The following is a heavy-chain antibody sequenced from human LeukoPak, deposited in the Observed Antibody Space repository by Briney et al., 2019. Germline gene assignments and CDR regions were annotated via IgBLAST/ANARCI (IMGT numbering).Heavy chain of an antibody. CDR1: GFTFSGYS. Sequence: GGSLRLSCTASGFTFSGYSMNWIRQAPGKGLEWVSSFGTRSTSIYHAGSVKGRFAISRDNAKNTLYLQMNSLRADDTAVYYCARDSSGWYRIANIDYWGQGTLVTVSS. CDR2: FGTRSTSI. V-gene: IGHV3-21*01. J-gene: IGHJ4*02. CDR3: ARDSSGWYRIANIDY. D-gene: IGHD6-19*01.